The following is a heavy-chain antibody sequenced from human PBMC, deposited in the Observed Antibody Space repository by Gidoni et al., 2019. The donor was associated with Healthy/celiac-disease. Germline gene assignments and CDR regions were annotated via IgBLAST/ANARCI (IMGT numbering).Heavy chain of an antibody. CDR3: ARGWLQLPYIDY. D-gene: IGHD5-12*01. Sequence: QVQLVESGGGVVQPGRSLRLSCSASGFPFSSYGMHWVRQAPGKGLEWVAVIWYDGSNKYYADSVKGRFTISRDNSKNTLYLQMNSLRAEDTAVYYCARGWLQLPYIDYWGQGTLVTVSS. J-gene: IGHJ4*02. CDR1: GFPFSSYG. CDR2: IWYDGSNK. V-gene: IGHV3-33*01.